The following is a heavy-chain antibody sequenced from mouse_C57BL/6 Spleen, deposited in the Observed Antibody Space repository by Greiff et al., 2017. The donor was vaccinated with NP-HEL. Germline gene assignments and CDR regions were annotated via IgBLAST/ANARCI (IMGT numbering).Heavy chain of an antibody. J-gene: IGHJ3*01. D-gene: IGHD2-4*01. V-gene: IGHV1-55*01. CDR3: ARRDDYDVPFAY. CDR2: IYPGSGST. CDR1: GYTFTSYW. Sequence: QVQLQPSGAELVKPGASVKMSCKASGYTFTSYWITWVKQRPGQGLEWIGDIYPGSGSTNYNEKFKSKATLTVDTSSSTAYMQLSSLTSEDSAVYYCARRDDYDVPFAYWGKGTLVTVSA.